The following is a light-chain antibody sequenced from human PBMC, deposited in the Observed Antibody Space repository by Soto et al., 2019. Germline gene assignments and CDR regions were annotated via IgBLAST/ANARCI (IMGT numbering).Light chain of an antibody. Sequence: IQMSQSPSSLSATVCDRVTITSRASQSISSYLNWYQLKPGKAPNLLIYAASSLQSGVPSRFSGSGSGTDFTLIISSLQPEDFATYYCQQSESNLAFGQGTEVEIK. V-gene: IGKV1-39*01. CDR3: QQSESNLA. CDR1: QSISSY. CDR2: AAS. J-gene: IGKJ1*01.